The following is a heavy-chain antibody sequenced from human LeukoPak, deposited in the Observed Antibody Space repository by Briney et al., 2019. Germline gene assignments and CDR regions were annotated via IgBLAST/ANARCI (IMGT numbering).Heavy chain of an antibody. J-gene: IGHJ4*02. CDR3: AKDRGGSYPSHYYFDY. V-gene: IGHV3-23*01. CDR2: ISGSGGST. Sequence: GGSLSLSCAASGFTFSSYAMSWVRQAAGKGLEWVSAISGSGGSTYYADSVKGQFTISRDNSKNTLYLQMNSLRAEDTAVYSCAKDRGGSYPSHYYFDYWGQGTLVTVSS. CDR1: GFTFSSYA. D-gene: IGHD1-26*01.